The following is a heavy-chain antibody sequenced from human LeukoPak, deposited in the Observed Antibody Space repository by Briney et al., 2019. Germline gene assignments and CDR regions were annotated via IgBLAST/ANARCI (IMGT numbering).Heavy chain of an antibody. CDR3: ARDHNDFWSGYYGMDV. Sequence: SETLSLTCTVSGGSISSGGYYWGWLRQHPGKGLEWIGYIYYSGTTYYNPSLKSRVTISVNTSKNQFSLKLSSVTAADTAVYYCARDHNDFWSGYYGMDVWGQGTTVTVSS. J-gene: IGHJ6*02. CDR2: IYYSGTT. V-gene: IGHV4-31*03. D-gene: IGHD3-3*01. CDR1: GGSISSGGYY.